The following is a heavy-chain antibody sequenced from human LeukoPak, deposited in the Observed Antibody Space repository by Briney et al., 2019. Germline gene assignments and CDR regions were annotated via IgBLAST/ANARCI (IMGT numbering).Heavy chain of an antibody. J-gene: IGHJ4*02. D-gene: IGHD6-19*01. Sequence: GGSLRLSCAASGFTFSSYGMHWVRQAPGKGLEWVAVISYDGSNKYYADSVKGRFTISRDNSKNTLYLQMNSLRAEDTAVYYCAKDREYNSGAFDYWGQGTLVTVSS. CDR3: AKDREYNSGAFDY. CDR1: GFTFSSYG. CDR2: ISYDGSNK. V-gene: IGHV3-30*18.